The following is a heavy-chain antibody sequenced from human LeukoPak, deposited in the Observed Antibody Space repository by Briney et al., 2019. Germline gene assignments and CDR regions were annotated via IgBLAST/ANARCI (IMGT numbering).Heavy chain of an antibody. J-gene: IGHJ4*02. Sequence: GGSLRLSCAVSGITLSNYGMSWVRQAPGKGLEWVAGISGSGGGTNYADSVKGRFTISRDNSKNTLYLQMNSLRAEDTAVYFCAERGVVIRVILVGFHKEAYYFDSWGQGALVTVSS. CDR1: GITLSNYG. CDR2: ISGSGGGT. D-gene: IGHD3-22*01. CDR3: AERGVVIRVILVGFHKEAYYFDS. V-gene: IGHV3-23*01.